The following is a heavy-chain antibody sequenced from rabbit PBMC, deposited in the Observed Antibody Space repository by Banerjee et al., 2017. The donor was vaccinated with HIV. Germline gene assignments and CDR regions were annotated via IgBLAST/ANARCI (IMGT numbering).Heavy chain of an antibody. J-gene: IGHJ4*01. V-gene: IGHV1S45*01. Sequence: QEQLVESGGGLVQPGGSLTLSCTASRFIFSDNVAMCWVRQAPGKGLEWIACIYTGSSGSTYYASWAKGRFTISKTSSTTVTLQMTSLTAADTATYFCARDGGDSASYYFNLWGPGTLVTVS. CDR2: IYTGSSGST. CDR3: ARDGGDSASYYFNL. D-gene: IGHD7-1*01. CDR1: RFIFSDNVA.